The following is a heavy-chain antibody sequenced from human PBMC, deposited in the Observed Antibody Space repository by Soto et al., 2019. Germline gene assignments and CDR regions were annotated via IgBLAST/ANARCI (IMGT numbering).Heavy chain of an antibody. CDR2: IYYSGST. CDR1: GGSISSSSYY. D-gene: IGHD3-10*01. V-gene: IGHV4-39*01. Sequence: PSETLSLTCTVSGGSISSSSYYWGWIRQPPGKGLEWIGSIYYSGSTYYNPSLKSRVTISVDTSKNQFSLKLSSVTAADTAVYYCARVGSNYVGMDVWGQGXTVTVYS. CDR3: ARVGSNYVGMDV. J-gene: IGHJ6*02.